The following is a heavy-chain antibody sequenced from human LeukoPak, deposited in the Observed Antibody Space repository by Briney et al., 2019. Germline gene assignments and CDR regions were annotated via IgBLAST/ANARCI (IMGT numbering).Heavy chain of an antibody. D-gene: IGHD6-19*01. CDR1: GGSISSGGYY. CDR2: IYYSGST. CDR3: ARVNSSGWLPVDY. V-gene: IGHV4-31*03. Sequence: KPSETLSLTCTVSGGSISSGGYYWSWIRQHPGKGLEWIGYIYYSGSTYYNPSLKSRVTISVDTSKNQFSLKLSSVTAADTAVYYCARVNSSGWLPVDYWGQGTLVTVSS. J-gene: IGHJ4*02.